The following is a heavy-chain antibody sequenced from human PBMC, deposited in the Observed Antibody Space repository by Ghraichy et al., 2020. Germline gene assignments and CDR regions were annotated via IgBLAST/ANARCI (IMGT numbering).Heavy chain of an antibody. CDR1: GFTFSSYA. D-gene: IGHD2-8*01. CDR3: AKETGSRGNGVAFDI. V-gene: IGHV3-23*01. J-gene: IGHJ3*02. CDR2: ISGSGDTT. Sequence: GGSLRLSCAASGFTFSSYAMSWVRQAPGKGLEWVSAISGSGDTTYSADSVKGRFTISRGNSDNTLYLQMSSLRAEDTAVYYCAKETGSRGNGVAFDIWGQGTRVTVSS.